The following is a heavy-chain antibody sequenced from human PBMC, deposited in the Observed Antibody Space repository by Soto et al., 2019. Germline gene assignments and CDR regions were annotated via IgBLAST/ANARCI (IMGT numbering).Heavy chain of an antibody. CDR1: GFTFSSYS. Sequence: PGGSLRLSCAASGFTFSSYSMNWVRQAPGKGLEWVSSISSSSSYIYYEDSVKGRFTISRDNAKNSLYLQMNSLRAEDTAVYYCPRVYGDYQDHWFYXWGQGALFTASX. V-gene: IGHV3-21*01. CDR2: ISSSSSYI. D-gene: IGHD4-17*01. J-gene: IGHJ5*02. CDR3: PRVYGDYQDHWFYX.